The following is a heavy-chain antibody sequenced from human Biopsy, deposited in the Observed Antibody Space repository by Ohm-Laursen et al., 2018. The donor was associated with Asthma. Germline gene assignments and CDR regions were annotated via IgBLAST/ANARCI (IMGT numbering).Heavy chain of an antibody. J-gene: IGHJ3*02. D-gene: IGHD4-17*01. V-gene: IGHV3-30*01. Sequence: SLRLSCAASGFSFSNFAIHWVRQAPGKGLEWVGVISKDASTQDYADSVKGRFTMARDNSKNTLDLQMNSLREEDTAVYYCVRDGADDAFDIWGQGTVVSVSS. CDR3: VRDGADDAFDI. CDR2: ISKDASTQ. CDR1: GFSFSNFA.